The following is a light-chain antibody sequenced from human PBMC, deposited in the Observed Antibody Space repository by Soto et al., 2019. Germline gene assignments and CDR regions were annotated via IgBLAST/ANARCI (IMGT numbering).Light chain of an antibody. CDR3: QQYNNWPPIT. Sequence: EIVMTQSPATLSVSPGERATLSCRASQSVSSNLAWYQQKPGQAPRLIIYGASTRANGIPARFSGSGSGTEFTLTISSLQSEYFAVYYRQQYNNWPPITFGQGTRLEIK. CDR1: QSVSSN. V-gene: IGKV3-15*01. J-gene: IGKJ5*01. CDR2: GAS.